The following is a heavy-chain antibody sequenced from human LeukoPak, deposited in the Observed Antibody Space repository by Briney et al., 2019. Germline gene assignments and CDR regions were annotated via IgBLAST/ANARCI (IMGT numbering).Heavy chain of an antibody. Sequence: SGGSLRLSCAASGFTFSSYAMSWVRQAPGKGLEWVSAISGSSGSTYYADSVKGRFTISRDNSKNSLYLQMNSLRAEDTGVYYCAKEKYGVDAFDIWGQGTMVTVSS. D-gene: IGHD4-17*01. CDR2: ISGSSGST. V-gene: IGHV3-23*01. J-gene: IGHJ3*02. CDR3: AKEKYGVDAFDI. CDR1: GFTFSSYA.